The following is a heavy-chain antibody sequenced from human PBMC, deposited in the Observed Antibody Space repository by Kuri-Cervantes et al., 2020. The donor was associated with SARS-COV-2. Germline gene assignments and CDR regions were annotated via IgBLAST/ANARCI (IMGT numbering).Heavy chain of an antibody. CDR2: INPNSGGT. J-gene: IGHJ6*03. Sequence: ASVKVSCKASGYTFTGYYMHWVRQAPGQGLEWMGWINPNSGGTNYAQKFQGRVTMTRDTSISTAYMGLSRLRSDDTAVYYCAKDLHSNYYYYYMDVWGKGTTVTVSS. V-gene: IGHV1-2*02. CDR3: AKDLHSNYYYYYMDV. D-gene: IGHD4-11*01. CDR1: GYTFTGYY.